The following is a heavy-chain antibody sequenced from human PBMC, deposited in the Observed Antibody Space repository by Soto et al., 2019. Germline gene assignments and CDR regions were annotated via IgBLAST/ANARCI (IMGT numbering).Heavy chain of an antibody. Sequence: ASVKVSCKDSGYTFTSSDIHWVRKAPVQRLEWMGWISAANGDTKYSPRLQGRVTITRDTSASPAYMELSSLRSEDTAVYYCVRRHVSATGIDWFDPGGQGTLVTVSS. CDR3: VRRHVSATGIDWFDP. J-gene: IGHJ5*02. D-gene: IGHD6-13*01. V-gene: IGHV1-3*01. CDR2: ISAANGDT. CDR1: GYTFTSSD.